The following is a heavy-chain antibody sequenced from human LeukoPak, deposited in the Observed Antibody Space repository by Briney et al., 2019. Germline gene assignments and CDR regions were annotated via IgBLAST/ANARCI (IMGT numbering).Heavy chain of an antibody. CDR3: ARESSVQLWFGEYNWFDP. D-gene: IGHD3-10*01. V-gene: IGHV1-18*01. CDR2: ISAYNGNT. Sequence: ASVKVSCKASGYTFTSYGISWVRQAPGQGLEWMGWISAYNGNTNYAQKLQGRVTMTTDTSTSTAYMELRSLRSDDTAVYYCARESSVQLWFGEYNWFDPWGQGTLVTVSS. CDR1: GYTFTSYG. J-gene: IGHJ5*02.